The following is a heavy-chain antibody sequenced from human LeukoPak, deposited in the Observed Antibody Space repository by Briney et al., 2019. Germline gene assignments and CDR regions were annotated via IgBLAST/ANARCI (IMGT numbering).Heavy chain of an antibody. CDR1: GFTLSSYA. CDR2: ISGSGGST. Sequence: GGSLRLSCAASGFTLSSYAMSWVRQAPGKGLEWVSAISGSGGSTYYADSVKGRFTISRDDSKNTLYLQMNSLRAEDTAVYYCAKALWFGDEGFDYWGQGTLVTVSS. J-gene: IGHJ4*02. CDR3: AKALWFGDEGFDY. V-gene: IGHV3-23*01. D-gene: IGHD3-10*01.